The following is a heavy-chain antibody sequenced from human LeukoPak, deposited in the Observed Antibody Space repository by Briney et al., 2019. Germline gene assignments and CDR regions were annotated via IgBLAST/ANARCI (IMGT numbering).Heavy chain of an antibody. Sequence: KPSETLSLTCTVSGGSISSSSYYWGWIRHPPGKGLEWIGSIHYSGSAYYNPSLKSRVTISGDTSKKQFSLKLTSVTAADTAVYSCASQTGSLEIDYWGQGILVTVAS. D-gene: IGHD2-15*01. J-gene: IGHJ4*02. V-gene: IGHV4-39*01. CDR3: ASQTGSLEIDY. CDR2: IHYSGSA. CDR1: GGSISSSSYY.